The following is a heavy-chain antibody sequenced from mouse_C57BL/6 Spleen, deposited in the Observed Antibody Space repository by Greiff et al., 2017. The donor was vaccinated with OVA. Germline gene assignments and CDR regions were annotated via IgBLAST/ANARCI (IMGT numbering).Heavy chain of an antibody. CDR2: ISSGGDYI. J-gene: IGHJ2*01. CDR3: TRSGLRAVCFDY. CDR1: GFTFSSYA. D-gene: IGHD2-4*01. V-gene: IGHV5-9-1*02. Sequence: EVNVVESGEGLVKPGGSLKLSCAASGFTFSSYAMSWVRQTPEKRLEWVAYISSGGDYIYYADTVKGRFTISRDNARNTLYLQMSSLKSEDTAMYYCTRSGLRAVCFDYWGQGTTLTVSS.